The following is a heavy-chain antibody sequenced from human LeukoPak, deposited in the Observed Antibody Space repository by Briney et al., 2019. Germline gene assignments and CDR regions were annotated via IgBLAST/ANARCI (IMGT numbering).Heavy chain of an antibody. D-gene: IGHD4-23*01. CDR1: GVSITSYY. V-gene: IGHV4-59*01. J-gene: IGHJ2*01. Sequence: PSETLSLTCIVSGVSITSYYWSWIRQPPGKGLEWIGYIYYSGSTNYNPSLKSRVTILVDTSQNLFSLKLSSVTAADTAVYYCARVSDGGPRRSFDLWGRGTLVIVSS. CDR3: ARVSDGGPRRSFDL. CDR2: IYYSGST.